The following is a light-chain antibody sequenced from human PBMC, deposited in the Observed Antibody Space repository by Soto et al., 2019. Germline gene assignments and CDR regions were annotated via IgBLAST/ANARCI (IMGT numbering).Light chain of an antibody. J-gene: IGKJ1*01. V-gene: IGKV1-8*01. Sequence: AIRMTQSPSSFSASTGDRVTITCRASQGISSYLAWYQQKPGKAPKLLILKASSLESGVPSRFSGSGSGTEFTLTISSLQPDDFATYYCQQYNSYPWTFGQGTKVDIK. CDR2: KAS. CDR3: QQYNSYPWT. CDR1: QGISSY.